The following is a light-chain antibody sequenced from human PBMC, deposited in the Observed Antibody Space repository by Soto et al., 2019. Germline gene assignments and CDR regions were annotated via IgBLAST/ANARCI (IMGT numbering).Light chain of an antibody. J-gene: IGLJ2*01. V-gene: IGLV1-40*01. Sequence: QSVLTQPPSVYGAPEQRVTISCNGSSSNIGAGYDVHWYQQLPGTAPKLLIYGNSNRPSGVPDRFSGSKSGTSASLAITGLHAEDEADYYCQSYDSSLSGLLFGGGTKLTVL. CDR2: GNS. CDR1: SSNIGAGYD. CDR3: QSYDSSLSGLL.